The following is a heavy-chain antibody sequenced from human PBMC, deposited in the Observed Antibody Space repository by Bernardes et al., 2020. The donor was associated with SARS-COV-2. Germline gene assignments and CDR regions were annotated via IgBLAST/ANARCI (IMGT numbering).Heavy chain of an antibody. D-gene: IGHD3-10*01. CDR2: MNWNGAGT. CDR3: ARSHDGSGTYYRDYFYGMDV. V-gene: IGHV3-20*04. CDR1: GFTFSNYG. J-gene: IGHJ6*02. Sequence: GGSLRLSCAASGFTFSNYGMNWVRQAPGKGLEWVSGMNWNGAGTGYADSVEGRFSISRDNAKKSLYLQMNGLRAEDTALYYCARSHDGSGTYYRDYFYGMDVWGQGTAVTVSS.